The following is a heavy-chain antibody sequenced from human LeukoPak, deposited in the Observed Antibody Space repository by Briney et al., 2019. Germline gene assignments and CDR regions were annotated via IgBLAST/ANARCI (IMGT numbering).Heavy chain of an antibody. CDR3: ARAQRGYSYGAHYYYYYGMDV. Sequence: ASVKVSCKASGYTFTSYGISWVRQAPGQGLEWMGWISAYNGNTNYAQKLQGRVTMTTDTSTSTAYMELRSLRSDDTAVYYCARAQRGYSYGAHYYYYYGMDVWGQGTTVTVSS. J-gene: IGHJ6*02. V-gene: IGHV1-18*01. D-gene: IGHD5-18*01. CDR1: GYTFTSYG. CDR2: ISAYNGNT.